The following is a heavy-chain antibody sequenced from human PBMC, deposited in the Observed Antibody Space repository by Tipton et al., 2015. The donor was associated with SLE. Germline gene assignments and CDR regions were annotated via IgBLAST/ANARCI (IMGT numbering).Heavy chain of an antibody. J-gene: IGHJ1*01. D-gene: IGHD6-6*01. Sequence: SLRLSCAASGFSFSNYDMHWVRQAPGKGLEWAASIWYDGSAKNYADSVKGRFTISRDNSKNTLHLQMSSLRAEDTAVYYCARDVPDGGSSTDEYIHHWGQGTLVTVSS. V-gene: IGHV3-30*02. CDR2: IWYDGSAK. CDR3: ARDVPDGGSSTDEYIHH. CDR1: GFSFSNYD.